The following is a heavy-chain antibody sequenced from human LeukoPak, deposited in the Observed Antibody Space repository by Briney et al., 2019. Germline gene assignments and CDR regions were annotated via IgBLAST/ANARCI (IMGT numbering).Heavy chain of an antibody. J-gene: IGHJ3*02. CDR3: ARDRCSGGGCYLNSLDI. D-gene: IGHD2-15*01. CDR2: ISYDGSHG. Sequence: PGGSLRLSCAASGFTFSSSAIHCVRQAPGKGLEWLAVISYDGSHGTYADSVKGRFALSRDNSKSILYLQMNSLRAEDTAMYYCARDRCSGGGCYLNSLDIWGQGTMVIVSS. V-gene: IGHV3-30*09. CDR1: GFTFSSSA.